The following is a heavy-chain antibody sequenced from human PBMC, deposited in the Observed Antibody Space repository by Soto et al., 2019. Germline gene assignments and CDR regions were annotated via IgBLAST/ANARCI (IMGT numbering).Heavy chain of an antibody. CDR3: ASLEHCSSTSCSEYYYYYYGMDV. CDR2: IDPSDSYT. CDR1: GYSFTSYW. V-gene: IGHV5-10-1*01. Sequence: PGESLKISCKGSGYSFTSYWISWVRQMPGKGLEWMGRIDPSDSYTNYSPSFQGHVTISADKSISTAYLQWSSLKASDTAMYYCASLEHCSSTSCSEYYYYYYGMDVWGQGTTVTVSS. J-gene: IGHJ6*02. D-gene: IGHD2-2*01.